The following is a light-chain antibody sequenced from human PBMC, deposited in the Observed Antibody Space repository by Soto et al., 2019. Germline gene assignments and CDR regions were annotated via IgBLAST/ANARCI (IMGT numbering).Light chain of an antibody. J-gene: IGLJ1*01. Sequence: QSVLTQPASVSGSPGQSIAISCTGTRSDVGAYNYVSWYQQHPGKAPKLMISEVTNRPSGVSDRFSGSKSGNTASLTISGLQAEDEADYYCSSYTTSAPYVFGSGTKLTVL. CDR1: RSDVGAYNY. CDR2: EVT. V-gene: IGLV2-14*01. CDR3: SSYTTSAPYV.